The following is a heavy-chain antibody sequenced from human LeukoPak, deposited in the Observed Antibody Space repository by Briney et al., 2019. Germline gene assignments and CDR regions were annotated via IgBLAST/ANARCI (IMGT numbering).Heavy chain of an antibody. CDR1: GFTFSSYG. D-gene: IGHD6-25*01. CDR3: ARGVRPIDC. J-gene: IGHJ4*02. V-gene: IGHV3-33*01. CDR2: IWYDGSNK. Sequence: GGSVRLSCAASGFTFSSYGMHWVRQAPGKGLEWVAVIWYDGSNKYYADSVKGRFTISRDNAKNSLYLQMNSLRAEDTAVYYCARGVRPIDCWGQGTLVTVSS.